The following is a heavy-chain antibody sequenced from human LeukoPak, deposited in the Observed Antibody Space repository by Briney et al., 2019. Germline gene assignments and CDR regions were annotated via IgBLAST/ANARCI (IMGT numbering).Heavy chain of an antibody. J-gene: IGHJ6*02. Sequence: VASVKVSCKASGYTFTGYYMHWVRQAPGQGLEWMGWISPNNGGANFAQKFQGRVTMTRDTSISTAYMELGSLTSDDTAVYYCARDQATTVTSYYYYGMDVWGQGTTVTVSS. CDR1: GYTFTGYY. D-gene: IGHD4-17*01. V-gene: IGHV1-2*02. CDR2: ISPNNGGA. CDR3: ARDQATTVTSYYYYGMDV.